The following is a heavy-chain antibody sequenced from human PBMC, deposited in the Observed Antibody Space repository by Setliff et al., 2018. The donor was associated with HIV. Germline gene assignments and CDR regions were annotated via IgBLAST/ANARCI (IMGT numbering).Heavy chain of an antibody. CDR1: GGSISSYY. J-gene: IGHJ3*02. CDR2: IYYSGST. Sequence: SSETLSLTCTVSGGSISSYYWSWIRQPPGKGLEWIGYIYYSGSTNYNPSLKSRVTISVDTSKNQFSLKLSSVTAADTAVYYCARDQAGATYYRAFDIWGQGTMVTVSS. D-gene: IGHD1-26*01. V-gene: IGHV4-59*01. CDR3: ARDQAGATYYRAFDI.